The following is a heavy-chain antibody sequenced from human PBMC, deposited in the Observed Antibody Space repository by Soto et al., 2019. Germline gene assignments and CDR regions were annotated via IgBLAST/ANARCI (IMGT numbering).Heavy chain of an antibody. V-gene: IGHV4-34*01. J-gene: IGHJ4*02. D-gene: IGHD3-22*01. Sequence: SETLSLTCAVYGGPSSGYYWSWIRQTAGKGLEWIGEINHGGSTNQNPSLKSRVTILVDTSKNQVSLELRAVTAADTTVYYCARGIAMTGAVRDDAPDKYFFDYWGVGTLV. CDR3: ARGIAMTGAVRDDAPDKYFFDY. CDR1: GGPSSGYY. CDR2: INHGGST.